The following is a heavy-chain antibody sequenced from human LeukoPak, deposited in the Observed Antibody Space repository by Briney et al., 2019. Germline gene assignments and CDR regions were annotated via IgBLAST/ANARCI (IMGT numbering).Heavy chain of an antibody. CDR1: GCTFSSYA. J-gene: IGHJ4*02. V-gene: IGHV1-69*01. Sequence: SVTVSCKASGCTFSSYAISWVRQAPGQGLDWMGGIIPIVGTANYAQKFQGRVTITADESKSTAYMELSSLRFEDTAVYYCARVRYGSGSFSFDYWGQGTLVTVSS. CDR2: IIPIVGTA. D-gene: IGHD3-10*01. CDR3: ARVRYGSGSFSFDY.